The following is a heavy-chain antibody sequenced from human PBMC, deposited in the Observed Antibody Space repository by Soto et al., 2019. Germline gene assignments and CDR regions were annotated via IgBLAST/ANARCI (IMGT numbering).Heavy chain of an antibody. Sequence: PSETLSLTCTVSGGSINSANYYWGWIRQPPGKGLEWIGNVYYRGTTYYNPSLKGRVTISVDTSKNQFSLKLSSVTAADSAVFFCVRHQRYSSGWYIDYWGQGTLVTVSS. CDR1: GGSINSANYY. CDR2: VYYRGTT. V-gene: IGHV4-39*01. D-gene: IGHD6-19*01. J-gene: IGHJ4*02. CDR3: VRHQRYSSGWYIDY.